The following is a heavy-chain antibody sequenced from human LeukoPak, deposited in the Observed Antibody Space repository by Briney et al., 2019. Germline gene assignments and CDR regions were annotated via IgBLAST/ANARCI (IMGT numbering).Heavy chain of an antibody. V-gene: IGHV1-69*13. CDR3: ARDHCSRTSCYAVGDSYWFDP. CDR2: IIPIFGTT. J-gene: IGHJ5*02. CDR1: GGTFSSYA. D-gene: IGHD2-2*01. Sequence: SVTVSCKASGGTFSSYAISWVRQAPGQGLEWMGGIIPIFGTTNYAQKFEGRVTITADESTSTAYMELSSLKSDDTAVYYCARDHCSRTSCYAVGDSYWFDPWGQGTLVTVSS.